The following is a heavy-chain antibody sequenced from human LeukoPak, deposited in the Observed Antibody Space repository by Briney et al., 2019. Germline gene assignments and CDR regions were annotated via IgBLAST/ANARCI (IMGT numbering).Heavy chain of an antibody. CDR1: GFTFTTYW. CDR2: INQGGSEK. CDR3: ARDSGLGAHI. D-gene: IGHD1-26*01. V-gene: IGHV3-7*01. J-gene: IGHJ3*02. Sequence: GGSLRLSCAASGFTFTTYWMSWVRQAPGKGLEWVANINQGGSEKYYVDSVKGRFTISRDNAKNLLYLQMNSLRDEDTAVYDCARDSGLGAHIWGQGTMVTVSS.